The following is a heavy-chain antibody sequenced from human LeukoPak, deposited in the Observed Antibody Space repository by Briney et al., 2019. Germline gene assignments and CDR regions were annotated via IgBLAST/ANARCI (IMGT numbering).Heavy chain of an antibody. V-gene: IGHV3-23*01. Sequence: PGGSLRLSCAASGFTFSSYVMSWVRQAPGKGLEGVSAISGSGGSTYYADSVKGRFTISRDNAKNTLYLQMNSLRAEDTAVYYCAKDGTYRPFDYWGQVTLVTVSS. D-gene: IGHD1-26*01. J-gene: IGHJ4*02. CDR3: AKDGTYRPFDY. CDR1: GFTFSSYV. CDR2: ISGSGGST.